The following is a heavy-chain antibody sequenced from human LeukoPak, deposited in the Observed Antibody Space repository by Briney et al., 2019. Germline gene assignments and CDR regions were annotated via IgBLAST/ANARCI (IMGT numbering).Heavy chain of an antibody. Sequence: GGSLRLSCAASGFTFSSYAMSWVRQAPGKGLEWVSAISGSGGSTYYADSVKGRFTISRDNSKNTLYLQMNSLRAEDTAVYYCARDRRPYSSSWSSDYWGQGTLVTVSS. V-gene: IGHV3-23*01. D-gene: IGHD6-13*01. CDR3: ARDRRPYSSSWSSDY. J-gene: IGHJ4*02. CDR2: ISGSGGST. CDR1: GFTFSSYA.